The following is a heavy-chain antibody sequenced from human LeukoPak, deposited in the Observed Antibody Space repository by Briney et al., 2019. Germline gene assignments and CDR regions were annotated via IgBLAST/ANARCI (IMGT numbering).Heavy chain of an antibody. Sequence: SETLSLTCTDSGGSISSGGYYWSWIRQHPGKGLEWIGYIYYSGSTYYNPSLKSRVIISVDTSKNQFSLKLGSVTAADTAVYYCARVNSKKIQLWPYGMDVWGQGTTVTVSS. V-gene: IGHV4-31*03. CDR3: ARVNSKKIQLWPYGMDV. D-gene: IGHD5-18*01. J-gene: IGHJ6*02. CDR1: GGSISSGGYY. CDR2: IYYSGST.